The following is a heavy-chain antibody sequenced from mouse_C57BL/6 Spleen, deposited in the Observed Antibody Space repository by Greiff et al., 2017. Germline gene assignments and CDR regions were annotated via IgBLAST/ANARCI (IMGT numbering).Heavy chain of an antibody. V-gene: IGHV1-18*01. J-gene: IGHJ2*01. CDR3: ARDPYGRPYYFDY. CDR1: GFTFTDYN. CDR2: INPNNGGT. D-gene: IGHD1-1*01. Sequence: VQLQQSGPELVKPGASVKIPCTASGFTFTDYNMDWVKQSHGKSLEWIGDINPNNGGTIYNQKFKGKATMTVDTSSSTAYMKLLSLTSEDTAVYYCARDPYGRPYYFDYWGQGTTLTVSS.